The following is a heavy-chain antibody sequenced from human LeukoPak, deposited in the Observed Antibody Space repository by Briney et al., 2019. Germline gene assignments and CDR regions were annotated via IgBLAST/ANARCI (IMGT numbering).Heavy chain of an antibody. CDR1: PYRFTSSW. V-gene: IGHV5-51*01. J-gene: IGHJ4*02. CDR2: IYPGDSDT. D-gene: IGHD2-8*01. CDR3: ASSTGIVRESILDY. Sequence: GESLKISCMGSPYRFTSSWIGRVRQMPGKGLEWMGIIYPGDSDTRYSPSFQGQVTISADKSISTAYLQWSSLKASDTAMYYCASSTGIVRESILDYWGQGTLVTVSS.